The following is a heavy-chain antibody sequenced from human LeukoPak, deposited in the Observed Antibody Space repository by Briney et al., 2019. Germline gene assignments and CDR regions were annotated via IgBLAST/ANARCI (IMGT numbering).Heavy chain of an antibody. CDR1: GDSISSFY. CDR3: ARGYRGLPDFEY. CDR2: FYTSGSA. V-gene: IGHV4-59*10. D-gene: IGHD5-24*01. J-gene: IGHJ4*02. Sequence: SSETLSLTCAVFGDSISSFYRSWIRQPAGKGLEWIGRFYTSGSANYNAPRKSRVTMSVDTSKNQFLLKLSSVTAADTAVYYCARGYRGLPDFEYWGQGTLVTVSS.